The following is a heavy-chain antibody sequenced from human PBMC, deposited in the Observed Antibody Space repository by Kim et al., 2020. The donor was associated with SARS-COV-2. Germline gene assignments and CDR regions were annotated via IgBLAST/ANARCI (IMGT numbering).Heavy chain of an antibody. V-gene: IGHV3-23*01. D-gene: IGHD6-25*01. CDR3: VKGSAPPRPEYLDH. Sequence: GGSLRLSCAASAFTFSSYAMSWVRQAPGKGLDWVSAITNSGDDKYYADSVKGRFTISRDNSKNTLYLQMNSLRVEDTAVYYCVKGSAPPRPEYLDHWGQG. J-gene: IGHJ4*02. CDR1: AFTFSSYA. CDR2: ITNSGDDK.